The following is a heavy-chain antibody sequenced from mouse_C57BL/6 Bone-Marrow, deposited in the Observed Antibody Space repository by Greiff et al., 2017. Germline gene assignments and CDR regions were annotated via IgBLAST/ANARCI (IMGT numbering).Heavy chain of an antibody. Sequence: EVKLMESEGGLVQPGSSMKLSCTASGFTFSDYYMAWVRQVPEKGLEWVANINYDGSSTYYLDSLKSRFITSRDNAKNILYLQMGSLKSEDTATYYCARDYYGPGYYFDYWGQGTTLTVSS. CDR3: ARDYYGPGYYFDY. J-gene: IGHJ2*01. D-gene: IGHD1-2*01. V-gene: IGHV5-16*01. CDR2: INYDGSST. CDR1: GFTFSDYY.